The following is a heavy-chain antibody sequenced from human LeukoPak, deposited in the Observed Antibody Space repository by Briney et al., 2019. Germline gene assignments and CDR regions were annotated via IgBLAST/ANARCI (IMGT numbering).Heavy chain of an antibody. J-gene: IGHJ4*02. V-gene: IGHV3-23*01. Sequence: PGGSLRLSCAASGFTFNNYAMSWGRQARGKGLEWVSLISGSGCTTQSADSVKGRFTISRDNSRKMLYLQMSSLRAEDTAVYYCAKDLEVGVHEGSISRYDYWGQGTLVTVSS. CDR3: AKDLEVGVHEGSISRYDY. D-gene: IGHD2-2*01. CDR1: GFTFNNYA. CDR2: ISGSGCTT.